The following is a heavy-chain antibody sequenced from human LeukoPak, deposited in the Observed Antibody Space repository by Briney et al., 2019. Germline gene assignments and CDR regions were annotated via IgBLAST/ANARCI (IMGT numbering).Heavy chain of an antibody. V-gene: IGHV1-18*01. CDR3: ARDQISLGGVDY. Sequence: ASVTVSCKASGYTFTSYGISWVRQAPGEGLGWMGWISAYNGKTNYAQKLEGRVTISTDTSTSTAYMELRSLRSDDTAVYYCARDQISLGGVDYWGQGTLVTVSS. J-gene: IGHJ4*02. CDR2: ISAYNGKT. CDR1: GYTFTSYG. D-gene: IGHD3-3*01.